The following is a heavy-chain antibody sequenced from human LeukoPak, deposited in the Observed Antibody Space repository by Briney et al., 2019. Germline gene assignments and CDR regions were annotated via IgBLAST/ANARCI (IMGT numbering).Heavy chain of an antibody. J-gene: IGHJ4*02. D-gene: IGHD6-19*01. Sequence: GGSPRLSCAASGFTFSDHYMDWVRQAPRKGLEWVGRIRKQVNSYTTEYAASVKGRFIISRDDSKNSLYLQMNSLKTEDTAVYYCARAAVAGTTLNYWGQGTLVTVSS. CDR3: ARAAVAGTTLNY. CDR1: GFTFSDHY. V-gene: IGHV3-72*01. CDR2: IRKQVNSYTT.